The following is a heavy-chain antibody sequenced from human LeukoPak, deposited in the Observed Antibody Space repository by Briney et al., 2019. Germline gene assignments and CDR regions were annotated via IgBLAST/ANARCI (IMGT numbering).Heavy chain of an antibody. CDR2: IYSGGST. V-gene: IGHV3-53*01. CDR3: ARELLSSGWYCGMDV. Sequence: GGSLRLSCAASGFTVSSNYMSWVRQAPGKGLEWVSLIYSGGSTYYADSVKGRFTISRDNSKNTLYLQMNSLRAEDTAVYHCARELLSSGWYCGMDVWGQGTTVTVSS. D-gene: IGHD6-19*01. CDR1: GFTVSSNY. J-gene: IGHJ6*02.